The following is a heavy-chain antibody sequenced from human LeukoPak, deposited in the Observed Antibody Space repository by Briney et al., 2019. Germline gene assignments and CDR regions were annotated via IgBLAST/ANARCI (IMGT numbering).Heavy chain of an antibody. CDR2: TRFDDSYK. V-gene: IGHV3-30*02. CDR1: GFTFSSYW. J-gene: IGHJ5*02. CDR3: AKSSAGITRFDP. D-gene: IGHD1-7*01. Sequence: GGSLRLSCAASGFTFSSYWMSWVRQAPGKGPEWVAFTRFDDSYKAYGNSVKGRFTISRDNSKNTLYLQMDSLRSDDTAVYYCAKSSAGITRFDPWGQGTLVIVSS.